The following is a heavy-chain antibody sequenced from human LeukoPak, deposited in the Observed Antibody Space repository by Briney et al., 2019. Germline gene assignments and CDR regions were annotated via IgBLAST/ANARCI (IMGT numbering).Heavy chain of an antibody. CDR1: GFTFGTNA. V-gene: IGHV3-23*01. CDR3: AKDLHSWSGIEY. D-gene: IGHD3-3*01. J-gene: IGHJ4*02. Sequence: GGSLRLSCAASGFTFGTNAVSWVRQAPGKGLEWVSGIGSDDSTHYAESVKGRFTISRDNSKNTLYLQMNSLETEDTAIYYCAKDLHSWSGIEYWGQGTLVTVSS. CDR2: IGSDDST.